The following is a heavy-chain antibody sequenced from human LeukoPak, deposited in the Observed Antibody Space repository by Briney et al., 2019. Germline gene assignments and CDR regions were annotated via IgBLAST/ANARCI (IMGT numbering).Heavy chain of an antibody. CDR1: GGSISSYY. V-gene: IGHV4-59*01. Sequence: SETLSLTCTVSGGSISSYYWSWIRQPPGKGLEWIRYIYYSGSTNYNPSLKSRVTISVDTSKNQFSLKLSSVTAADTAVYYCARGSSDIVVVPAAFRGAFDIWGQGTMVTVSS. CDR2: IYYSGST. D-gene: IGHD2-2*01. CDR3: ARGSSDIVVVPAAFRGAFDI. J-gene: IGHJ3*02.